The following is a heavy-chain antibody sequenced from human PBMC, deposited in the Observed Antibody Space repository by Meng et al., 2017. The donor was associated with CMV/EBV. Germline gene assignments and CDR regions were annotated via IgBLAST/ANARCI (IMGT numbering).Heavy chain of an antibody. CDR2: INPKSGGT. J-gene: IGHJ4*02. D-gene: IGHD6-6*01. CDR3: ASGAGVGDSSSGLADY. V-gene: IGHV1-2*02. Sequence: VKVSCKASGYTFTGYYMQWVRQAPGQGLEWMGWINPKSGGTNYAQNFQGRVTMTRDTSISTAYMELNRLRSDDTAVYYCASGAGVGDSSSGLADYWGQGTLVTVSS. CDR1: GYTFTGYY.